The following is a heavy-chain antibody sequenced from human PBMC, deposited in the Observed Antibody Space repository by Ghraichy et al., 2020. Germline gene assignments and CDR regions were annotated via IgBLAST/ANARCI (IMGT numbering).Heavy chain of an antibody. Sequence: GSLNISCAASGFAVTNSYMSWVRQAPGKDLEWVSVIYSGGSTNYADSVKSRFTISRDISKNTLYLQMNSLRAEDTAVYYCARGTTGTSQAYWGQGTLVTVSS. CDR3: ARGTTGTSQAY. CDR1: GFAVTNSY. CDR2: IYSGGST. V-gene: IGHV3-53*01. D-gene: IGHD1-1*01. J-gene: IGHJ4*02.